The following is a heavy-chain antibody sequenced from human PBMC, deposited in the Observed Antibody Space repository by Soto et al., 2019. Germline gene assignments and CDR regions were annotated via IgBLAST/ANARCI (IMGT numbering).Heavy chain of an antibody. D-gene: IGHD3-22*01. CDR2: IIPIFGTA. J-gene: IGHJ6*02. CDR3: ARSGDSSGYYDPLYYYYYRLDV. Sequence: GASVKVSCKASGGTFSSYAISWVRQAPGQGLEWMGGIIPIFGTANYAQKFQGRVTITADESTSTAYMELSSLRSEDTAVYYCARSGDSSGYYDPLYYYYYRLDVWGQGTTVTVSS. V-gene: IGHV1-69*13. CDR1: GGTFSSYA.